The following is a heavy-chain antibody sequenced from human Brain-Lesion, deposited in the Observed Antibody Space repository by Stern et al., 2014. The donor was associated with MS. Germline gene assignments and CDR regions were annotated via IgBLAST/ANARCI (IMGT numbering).Heavy chain of an antibody. CDR2: VSYDGSNK. CDR1: GFTFGSFA. V-gene: IGHV3-30*18. CDR3: AKDRQYLTYFFDH. D-gene: IGHD2/OR15-2a*01. J-gene: IGHJ5*02. Sequence: VQLVQAGGGVVQPGRPLRLSCVAFGFTFGSFARHWVRQAPGKGLGWVAGVSYDGSNKYYADSVKGRFTISRDNSQNTLYMQMSSLRPEDTAVYYCAKDRQYLTYFFDHWGQGSLVTVSS.